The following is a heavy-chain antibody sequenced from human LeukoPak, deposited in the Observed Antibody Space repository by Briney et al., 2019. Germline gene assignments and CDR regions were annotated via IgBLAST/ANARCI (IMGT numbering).Heavy chain of an antibody. CDR1: GGSFSNYY. V-gene: IGHV4-34*01. CDR3: ARRPMVRGLIRLAY. D-gene: IGHD3-10*01. J-gene: IGHJ4*02. Sequence: PSETLSLTCDVYGGSFSNYYWSWIRQPPGKGLEWIGEINHRGSTNYNPSLKSRVIISVDTSKNQFSLKLSSVTAADTAAYYCARRPMVRGLIRLAYWGQGTLVTVSS. CDR2: INHRGST.